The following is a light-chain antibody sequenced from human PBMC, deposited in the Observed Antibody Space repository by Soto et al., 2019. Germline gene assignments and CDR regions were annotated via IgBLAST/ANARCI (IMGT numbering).Light chain of an antibody. CDR3: YSAADNNRV. Sequence: SNELTQPSSVSVSPGQTVRITCSGDILTKNYARWFQQKPGQAPLLVIYKDSERPSGIPERFSGSSSGTTVTLTISGAQVEDEADYYCYSAADNNRVFGGGTKVTVL. V-gene: IGLV3-27*01. J-gene: IGLJ2*01. CDR1: ILTKNY. CDR2: KDS.